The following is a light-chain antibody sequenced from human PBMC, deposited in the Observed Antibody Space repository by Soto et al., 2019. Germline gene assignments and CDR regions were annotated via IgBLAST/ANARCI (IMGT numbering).Light chain of an antibody. Sequence: QSVLIQPPSASGTPGQRVTISYSGSSSNIGSNTVNWFQQVPGMAPRLLIYNDSQRPSGVPDRFSGSRSGTSASLAISGLQSDDEADFYCASWDVSLEAWVFGGGTKLTVL. V-gene: IGLV1-44*01. CDR3: ASWDVSLEAWV. CDR1: SSNIGSNT. CDR2: NDS. J-gene: IGLJ3*02.